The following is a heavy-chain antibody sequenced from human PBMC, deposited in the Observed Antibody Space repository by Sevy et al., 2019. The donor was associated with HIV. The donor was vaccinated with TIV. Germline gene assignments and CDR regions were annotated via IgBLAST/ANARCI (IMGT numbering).Heavy chain of an antibody. Sequence: SETLSLTCAVSGGSISSSNWWSWVRQPPGKGLEWIGEIYHSGSTNYNPSLKSRVTISVDKSKNQFSLKLSSVTAADTAVYYCARAGIVVVPAAKLYSWFDPWGQGTLVTVSS. CDR3: ARAGIVVVPAAKLYSWFDP. J-gene: IGHJ5*02. D-gene: IGHD2-2*01. CDR1: GGSISSSNW. V-gene: IGHV4-4*02. CDR2: IYHSGST.